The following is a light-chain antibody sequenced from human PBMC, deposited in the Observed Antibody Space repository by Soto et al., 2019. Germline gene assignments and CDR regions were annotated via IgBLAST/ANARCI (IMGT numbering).Light chain of an antibody. V-gene: IGKV3-20*01. CDR3: QQFGAARTWT. J-gene: IGKJ1*01. Sequence: EIVMTQSPATLSVCTGERATLSCRASQSVSSNLAWYQQKPGQAPRLLIYGASSRATGIPDRFSGSGSGTDFTLTISRLEPEDFAVYYCQQFGAARTWTFGQGTKVDI. CDR2: GAS. CDR1: QSVSSN.